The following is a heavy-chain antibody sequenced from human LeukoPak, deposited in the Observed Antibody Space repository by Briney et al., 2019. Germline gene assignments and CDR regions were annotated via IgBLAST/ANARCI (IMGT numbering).Heavy chain of an antibody. Sequence: ASVKVSCKASGYTFTGYYMHWVRQAPGQGLEWMGRINPNSGGTNYAQKFQGRVTMTRDTSNSTAYMELSRLRSDDTAVYYCATLGYCSSTSCLHFDYWGQGTLVTVSS. CDR2: INPNSGGT. CDR3: ATLGYCSSTSCLHFDY. CDR1: GYTFTGYY. J-gene: IGHJ4*02. V-gene: IGHV1-2*06. D-gene: IGHD2-2*01.